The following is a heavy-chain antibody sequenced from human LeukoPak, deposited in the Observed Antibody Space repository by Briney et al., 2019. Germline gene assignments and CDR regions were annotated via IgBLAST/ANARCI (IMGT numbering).Heavy chain of an antibody. CDR3: ARIRFGELLWYYFDY. Sequence: SETLSLTCTVSDDSITMYYWSWIRQPAGKGLEWIGRIYTSGSTDYNPSLKSRVTMSVDTSKNQFSLKLSSVTAADTAVYYCARIRFGELLWYYFDYWGQGTLVTVSS. CDR2: IYTSGST. D-gene: IGHD3-10*01. J-gene: IGHJ4*02. V-gene: IGHV4-4*07. CDR1: DDSITMYY.